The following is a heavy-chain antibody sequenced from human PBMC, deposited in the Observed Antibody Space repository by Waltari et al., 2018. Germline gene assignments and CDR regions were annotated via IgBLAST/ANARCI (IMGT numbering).Heavy chain of an antibody. CDR1: GGSISSSSYY. CDR2: IYYSGST. Sequence: QLQLQESGPGLVKPSETLSLTCTVSGGSISSSSYYWGWIRQPPGKGLEWIGSIYYSGSTYYNPSLKSRVTISVDTSKNQFSLKLSSVTAADTAVYYCARRREQQLRDYYYYMDVWGKGTTVTVSS. CDR3: ARRREQQLRDYYYYMDV. J-gene: IGHJ6*03. D-gene: IGHD6-13*01. V-gene: IGHV4-39*01.